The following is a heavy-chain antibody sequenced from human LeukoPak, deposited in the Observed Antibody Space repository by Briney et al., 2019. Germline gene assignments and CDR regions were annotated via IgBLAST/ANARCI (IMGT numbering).Heavy chain of an antibody. CDR3: ARTYSYWSGYPTLGY. V-gene: IGHV1-8*03. D-gene: IGHD3-3*01. Sequence: GASVKVSCKASGYTFTSYDINWVRQATGRGLEWMGWMNPNSGNTGYAQKFQGRVTITRNTSISTAYMELSSLRSENTAVYYCARTYSYWSGYPTLGYWGQGTLVTVSS. CDR2: MNPNSGNT. CDR1: GYTFTSYD. J-gene: IGHJ4*02.